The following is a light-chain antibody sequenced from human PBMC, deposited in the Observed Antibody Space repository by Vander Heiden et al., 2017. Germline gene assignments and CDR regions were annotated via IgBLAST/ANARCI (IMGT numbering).Light chain of an antibody. V-gene: IGKV3-15*01. CDR1: LSVSSN. J-gene: IGKJ4*01. CDR2: VAS. CDR3: QQDNNWPPP. Sequence: DIVLTQSPATLSVSPGDRATLCCRASLSVSSNLAWYQQKPGHEPLLHIYVASTRATGIPAMLSGSGSGTEGTLTSRRLQSEDCAVYSCQQDNNWPPPFGGVTKVEIK.